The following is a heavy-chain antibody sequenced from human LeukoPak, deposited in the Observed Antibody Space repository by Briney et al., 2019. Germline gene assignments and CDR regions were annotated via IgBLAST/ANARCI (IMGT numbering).Heavy chain of an antibody. CDR3: LRGDRRDY. CDR1: GFTFNTYS. Sequence: GGSLRLSCEASGFTFNTYSMNWARQAPGKGLEWVSSIDSSCGYMFYADSVKGRFIISRDNAKDSLYLQMNSLRVEDTAVYYCLRGDRRDYWGQGTLVTVSS. CDR2: IDSSCGYM. J-gene: IGHJ4*02. V-gene: IGHV3-21*06.